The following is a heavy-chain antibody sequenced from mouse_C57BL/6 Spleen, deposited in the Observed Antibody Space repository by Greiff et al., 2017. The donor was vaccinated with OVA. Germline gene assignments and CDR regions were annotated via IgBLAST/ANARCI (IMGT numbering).Heavy chain of an antibody. Sequence: EVQLQQSGPELVKPGASVKISCKASGYTFTDYYMNWVKQSHGKSLEWIGDINPHNGGTSYNQKFKGKATLTVDKSSSTAYMVLRSLTSEDSAVYYCARRGDWDHLDYWGQGTTLTVSS. CDR3: ARRGDWDHLDY. CDR1: GYTFTDYY. CDR2: INPHNGGT. V-gene: IGHV1-26*01. D-gene: IGHD4-1*01. J-gene: IGHJ2*01.